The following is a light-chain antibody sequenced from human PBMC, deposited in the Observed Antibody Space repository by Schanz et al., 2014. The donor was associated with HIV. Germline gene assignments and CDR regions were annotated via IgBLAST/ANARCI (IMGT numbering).Light chain of an antibody. CDR2: AAS. CDR1: QGIGRY. Sequence: IQLTQSPSSLSASVGDRVTITCRASQGIGRYLAWYQQKPGKAPKLLIYAASTLHSGVPSRFSGRGSGTEFTLTISSLQPDDFATYYCQQYNSFPTFGQGTKVEIK. J-gene: IGKJ1*01. V-gene: IGKV1-9*01. CDR3: QQYNSFPT.